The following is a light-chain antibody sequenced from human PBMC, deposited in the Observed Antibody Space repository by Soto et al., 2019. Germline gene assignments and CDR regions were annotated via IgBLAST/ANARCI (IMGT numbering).Light chain of an antibody. CDR2: GAS. V-gene: IGKV3-20*01. CDR3: QQYGSSLIT. Sequence: EVVLTQSPGTPSLSPGERATLACRASQSVSSSYLAWYQQKPGQAPRLLIYGASSRATGIPDRFSGSGSGTDFALTISRLEPEDCAVYYCQQYGSSLITFGQGTRLEIK. CDR1: QSVSSSY. J-gene: IGKJ5*01.